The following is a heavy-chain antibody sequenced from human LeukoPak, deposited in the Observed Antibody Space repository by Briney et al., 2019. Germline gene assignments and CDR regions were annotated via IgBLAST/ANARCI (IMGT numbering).Heavy chain of an antibody. CDR2: ISGGDYT. J-gene: IGHJ6*03. CDR1: GFTFSSYT. Sequence: GGSLRLSCAASGFTFSSYTMHWVRQAPGKGLEWVSGISGGDYTEHADSVKGRFTISRDNSKNTLYLQMNTLRVEDTALYYCAKSRNFYYYFMEVSGRGTKVTISS. V-gene: IGHV3-23*01. CDR3: AKSRNFYYYFMEV.